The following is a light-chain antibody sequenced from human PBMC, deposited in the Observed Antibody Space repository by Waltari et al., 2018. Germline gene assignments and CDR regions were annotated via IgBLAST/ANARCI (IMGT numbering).Light chain of an antibody. CDR1: SSAVGNYKR. CDR2: AVS. J-gene: IGLJ2*01. V-gene: IGLV2-23*02. CDR3: SSYAGSSKGV. Sequence: QSALTQPASVSGSPGQSITISCTGTSSAVGNYKRVSWYQQHPGKAPKLMIYAVSKRPSGVSDRFSGYKSGDMASLTISGLQPEDEAEYFCSSYAGSSKGVFGGGTKVTVL.